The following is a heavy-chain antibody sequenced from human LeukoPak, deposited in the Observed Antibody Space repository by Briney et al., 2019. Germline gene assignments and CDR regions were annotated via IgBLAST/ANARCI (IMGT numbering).Heavy chain of an antibody. CDR1: GGSISSYY. CDR3: ARYGDYVWGSYRSIDAFDI. CDR2: IYYSGST. Sequence: SETLSLTCTVSGGSISSYYWSWIRQPPGKGLEWIGYIYYSGSTNYNPSLKSRVTISVDTSKNQFSLKLSSVTAADTAVYYCARYGDYVWGSYRSIDAFDIWGQGTMVTVSS. D-gene: IGHD3-16*02. J-gene: IGHJ3*02. V-gene: IGHV4-59*01.